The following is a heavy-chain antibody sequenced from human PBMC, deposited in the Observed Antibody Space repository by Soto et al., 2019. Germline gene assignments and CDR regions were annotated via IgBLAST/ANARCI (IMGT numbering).Heavy chain of an antibody. CDR2: IYYSGST. V-gene: IGHV4-30-4*01. J-gene: IGHJ4*02. D-gene: IGHD3-9*01. Sequence: SETLSLTCTVSGSSISSGDYYWSWIRQPPGKGLEWIGYIYYSGSTYYNPSLKSRVTISVDTSKNQFSLKLSSVTAADTAVYYCARAAYRSLWFLSHWAQGTLVTVSS. CDR1: GSSISSGDYY. CDR3: ARAAYRSLWFLSH.